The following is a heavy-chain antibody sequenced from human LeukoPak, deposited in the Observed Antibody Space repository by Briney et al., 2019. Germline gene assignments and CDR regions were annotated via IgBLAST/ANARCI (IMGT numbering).Heavy chain of an antibody. CDR3: PKAKGSSTSWRLSYYYYMDA. V-gene: IGHV3-30*02. CDR1: GFTFSSYG. CDR2: IRYDGSNK. J-gene: IGHJ6*03. D-gene: IGHD2-2*01. Sequence: PGGSLRLSCAASGFTFSSYGMHWVRKAPGKGLEWVAIIRYDGSNKYYADSVKGRFTISRDNSKNTLYLQMNSLRAEDTAVYYCPKAKGSSTSWRLSYYYYMDAWGKGTTVTVSS.